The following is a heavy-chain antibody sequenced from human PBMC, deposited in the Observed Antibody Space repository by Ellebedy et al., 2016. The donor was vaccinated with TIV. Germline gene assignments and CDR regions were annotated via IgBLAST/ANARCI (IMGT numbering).Heavy chain of an antibody. D-gene: IGHD6-19*01. Sequence: PGGSLRLSCAASGFTFSSYAMSWVRQAPGKGLEWVSSISGGASNTHYADSVRGRFTISRDNSKHTLFLLMNSLRAEDTAIYYCAKHSVAATLRCFDHWGQGTLITVSS. CDR1: GFTFSSYA. J-gene: IGHJ4*02. CDR2: ISGGASNT. V-gene: IGHV3-23*01. CDR3: AKHSVAATLRCFDH.